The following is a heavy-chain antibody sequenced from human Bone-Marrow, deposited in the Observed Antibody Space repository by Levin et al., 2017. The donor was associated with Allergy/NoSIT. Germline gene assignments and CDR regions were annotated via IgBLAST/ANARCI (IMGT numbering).Heavy chain of an antibody. CDR1: GGSINGAHYY. CDR3: ASHAPIKTASGPFDY. CDR2: IYYIGNP. D-gene: IGHD6-13*01. Sequence: KPSETLSLTCNVSGGSINGAHYYWAWVRQPPGKRLEWIGSIYYIGNPYYNPSLESRVTISVDMSKNHFSLKLISVTAADTALYYCASHAPIKTASGPFDYWGQGALVTVSS. V-gene: IGHV4-39*02. J-gene: IGHJ4*02.